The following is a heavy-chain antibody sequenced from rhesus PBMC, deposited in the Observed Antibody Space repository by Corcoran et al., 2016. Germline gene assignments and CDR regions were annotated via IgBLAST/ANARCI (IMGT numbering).Heavy chain of an antibody. J-gene: IGHJ4*01. CDR2: LSSGGSK. V-gene: IGHV3-103*01. Sequence: EVQLVESGGGLAKPGGSLRLSCAASGFTFSSYAMHWVRQAPGKGLEWVSALSSGGSKDYAESVRGRFTISRDNSKNTLSLQMNSLRAEDTAVYYCASPGYSGYSYLDYWGQGVLVTVSS. CDR3: ASPGYSGYSYLDY. CDR1: GFTFSSYA. D-gene: IGHD5-30*01.